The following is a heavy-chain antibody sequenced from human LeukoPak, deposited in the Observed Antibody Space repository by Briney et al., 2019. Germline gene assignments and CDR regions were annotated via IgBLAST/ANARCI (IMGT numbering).Heavy chain of an antibody. CDR3: ARSYSGSFLY. Sequence: SETLSLSCTVSGYSISSGYYWGWIRQPPGKGLEFIGSVYHGGNTYYKASLKSRATISLDTSKNQFSLRLSSVTAADTAVYYCARSYSGSFLYWGQGSLVTVSS. CDR1: GYSISSGYY. J-gene: IGHJ1*01. D-gene: IGHD1-26*01. V-gene: IGHV4-38-2*02. CDR2: VYHGGNT.